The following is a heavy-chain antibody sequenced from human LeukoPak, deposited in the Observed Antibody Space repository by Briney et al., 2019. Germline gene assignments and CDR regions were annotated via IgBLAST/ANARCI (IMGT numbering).Heavy chain of an antibody. V-gene: IGHV3-21*01. CDR1: GFTFSSYS. D-gene: IGHD6-19*01. CDR2: ISSSSSYI. Sequence: GGSLRLSCAASGFTFSSYSMNWVRQAPGKGLEWVSSISSSSSYIYYADSVKGRFTISRDNAKNSLYLQMNSLRAEDTAVYYCARGPGPVAGTRVDFDYWGQGTLVPVSS. J-gene: IGHJ4*02. CDR3: ARGPGPVAGTRVDFDY.